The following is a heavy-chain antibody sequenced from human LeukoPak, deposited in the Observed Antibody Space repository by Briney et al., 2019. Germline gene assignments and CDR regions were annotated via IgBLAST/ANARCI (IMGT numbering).Heavy chain of an antibody. CDR1: GGPFSGYF. V-gene: IGHV4-34*01. CDR2: IHNSGTT. Sequence: SETLSLTCAVSGGPFSGYFWSWLRQSSGKGLGWFGEIHNSGTTNYNPSLNSRVTISEDTSKNQFYLNLSSVTAADTADYYCARRYYYNLGSFPFDFWGQGTLVTVSS. D-gene: IGHD3-10*01. J-gene: IGHJ4*02. CDR3: ARRYYYNLGSFPFDF.